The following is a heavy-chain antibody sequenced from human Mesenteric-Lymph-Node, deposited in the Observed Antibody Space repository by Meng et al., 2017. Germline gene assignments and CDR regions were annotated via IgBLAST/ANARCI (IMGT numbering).Heavy chain of an antibody. CDR1: GYTFTSYD. J-gene: IGHJ4*02. D-gene: IGHD6-25*01. Sequence: ASVKVSCKASGYTFTSYDINWVRQATGQGLEWMGWMNPNSGNTGYAQKFQGRITMTRNTSISTAYMELSSLRSEDRAVYYCAREGRDLSAAPYFDYWGQGTLVTVSS. V-gene: IGHV1-8*01. CDR3: AREGRDLSAAPYFDY. CDR2: MNPNSGNT.